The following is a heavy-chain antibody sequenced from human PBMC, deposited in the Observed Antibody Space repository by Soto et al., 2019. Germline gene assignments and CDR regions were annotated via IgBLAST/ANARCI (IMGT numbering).Heavy chain of an antibody. CDR1: GGSISSGDYY. D-gene: IGHD2-2*01. Sequence: ASETLSLTCTVSGGSISSGDYYWSWIRQPPGKGLEWIGYIYYSGSTYYNPSLKSRVTVSVDTSKNQFSLKLSSVTAADTAVYYCARQVPAARAHNWFDPWGQGTLVTVS. CDR3: ARQVPAARAHNWFDP. J-gene: IGHJ5*02. V-gene: IGHV4-30-4*01. CDR2: IYYSGST.